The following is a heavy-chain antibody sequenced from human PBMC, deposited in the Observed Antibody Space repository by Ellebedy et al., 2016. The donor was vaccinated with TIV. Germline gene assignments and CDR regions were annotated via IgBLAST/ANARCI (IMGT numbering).Heavy chain of an antibody. D-gene: IGHD3-3*01. CDR1: GFSVSSNY. J-gene: IGHJ6*02. CDR2: MYSGGGT. Sequence: GESLKISCAASGFSVSSNYMIWVRQAPGKGLEWVSVMYSGGGTYYADSVKGRFTMSRDNSKNTLYLQMNSLRAEDTAVYHCARGITAFFYGLNVWGRGTTVTVSS. CDR3: ARGITAFFYGLNV. V-gene: IGHV3-66*01.